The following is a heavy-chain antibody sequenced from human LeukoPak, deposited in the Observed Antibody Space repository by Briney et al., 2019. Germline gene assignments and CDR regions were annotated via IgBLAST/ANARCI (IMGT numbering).Heavy chain of an antibody. J-gene: IGHJ4*02. Sequence: ASLKISCKASGDTFTAYYMHCGLQAPGQGLEWMGWIDSKNGDTKYAQKFQSRLIITRDTSIGIAYMALRSLISDDTAVYYCASEAYCSGSSCSVQRVASWGQGTPVTVSS. CDR1: GDTFTAYY. CDR3: ASEAYCSGSSCSVQRVAS. V-gene: IGHV1-2*02. CDR2: IDSKNGDT. D-gene: IGHD2-15*01.